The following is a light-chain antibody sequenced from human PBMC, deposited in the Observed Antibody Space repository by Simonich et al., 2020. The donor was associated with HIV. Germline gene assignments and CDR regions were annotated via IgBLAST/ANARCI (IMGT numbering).Light chain of an antibody. V-gene: IGKV4-1*01. CDR2: WAS. Sequence: DIVMTQSPDSLAVSLGERATINCKSSQSVLSSSNNKNFLTWYQHKPGQPPKRLFYWASTRESGVPDRFSGSGSGTDFTLTISSLQAEDVAVYFCQQYYSTPPTFGQGTKVEIK. CDR3: QQYYSTPPT. J-gene: IGKJ1*01. CDR1: QSVLSSSNNKNF.